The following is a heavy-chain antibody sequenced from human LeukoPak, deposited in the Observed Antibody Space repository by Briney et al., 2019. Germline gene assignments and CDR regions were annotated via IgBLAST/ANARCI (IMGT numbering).Heavy chain of an antibody. Sequence: QPGGSLRLSCAASGFTFSSYGMHWVRQAPGKGLEWVAFIRYDGSNKYYADSVKGRFTISRDNSKNTLYLQMNSLRAEDTAVYYCAGGQGWHFDLWGLGTLITVSS. J-gene: IGHJ2*01. D-gene: IGHD2-15*01. CDR3: AGGQGWHFDL. CDR1: GFTFSSYG. V-gene: IGHV3-30*02. CDR2: IRYDGSNK.